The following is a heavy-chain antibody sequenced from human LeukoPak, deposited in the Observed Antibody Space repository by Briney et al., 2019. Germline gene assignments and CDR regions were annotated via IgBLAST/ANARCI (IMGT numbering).Heavy chain of an antibody. CDR1: GGSISSYY. V-gene: IGHV4-59*08. D-gene: IGHD3-22*01. CDR2: IYYSGST. Sequence: PSETLSLTCTVSGGSISSYYWSWIRQPPGKGLEWIGYIYYSGSTNYNPSLKSRVTISVDTSKNQFSLKLSSVTAADTAVYYCARRGTDYYDSSGYPLLWFDPWGQGTLVTVSS. J-gene: IGHJ5*02. CDR3: ARRGTDYYDSSGYPLLWFDP.